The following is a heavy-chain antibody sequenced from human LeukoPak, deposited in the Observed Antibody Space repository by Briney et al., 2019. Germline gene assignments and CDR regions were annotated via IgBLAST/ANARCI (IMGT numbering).Heavy chain of an antibody. V-gene: IGHV1-18*01. CDR1: GYTFTSYG. Sequence: ASVKVSCKASGYTFTSYGVSWVRQAPGQGLEWMGWVSAKNGNTNYAQKLRGRVTMTTDTSTSTVYMELRSLRSDDTAVYYCARDLGYCSGGSCYRNWSDPWGQGTLVTVSS. CDR3: ARDLGYCSGGSCYRNWSDP. CDR2: VSAKNGNT. J-gene: IGHJ5*02. D-gene: IGHD2-15*01.